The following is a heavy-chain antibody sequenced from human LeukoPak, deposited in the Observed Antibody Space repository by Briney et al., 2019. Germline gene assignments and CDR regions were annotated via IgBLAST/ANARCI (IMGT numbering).Heavy chain of an antibody. CDR3: AKLRGPTSGAPDY. V-gene: IGHV3-23*01. CDR2: ISGSGGSI. D-gene: IGHD1-1*01. Sequence: GGSLRLSCAASGFTFSSYAMTWVRRAPGKGLEWVSGISGSGGSIYYADSVKGRFTISRDNSKNTLYLQMNSLRAEDTALYYCAKLRGPTSGAPDYWGQGTLVTVSS. J-gene: IGHJ4*02. CDR1: GFTFSSYA.